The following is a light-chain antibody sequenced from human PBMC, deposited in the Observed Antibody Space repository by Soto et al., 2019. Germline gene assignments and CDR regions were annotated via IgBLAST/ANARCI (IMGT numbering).Light chain of an antibody. Sequence: EIVLTQSPATLSLSPGERATLSCRASQSVSSYLAWYQQKPGQAPRLLISDASNRAPGIPARFSGSGSGTDFTLTVSSLEPEDFAVYYCQQRRDWPLTFGGGTKVEI. J-gene: IGKJ4*01. CDR3: QQRRDWPLT. CDR1: QSVSSY. CDR2: DAS. V-gene: IGKV3-11*01.